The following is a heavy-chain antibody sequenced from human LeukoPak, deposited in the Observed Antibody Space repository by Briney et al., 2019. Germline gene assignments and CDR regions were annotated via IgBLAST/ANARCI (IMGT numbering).Heavy chain of an antibody. CDR3: ARVSGYDWESFYDY. V-gene: IGHV4-59*01. CDR2: IYYSGST. Sequence: KPSETLSLTCTVSGGSISSYYWSWIRQPPGKGLERIGYIYYSGSTNYNPSLKSRVTISVDTSKNQFSLKLNSVTAADTAVYYCARVSGYDWESFYDYWGQGTLVTVSS. D-gene: IGHD5-12*01. J-gene: IGHJ4*02. CDR1: GGSISSYY.